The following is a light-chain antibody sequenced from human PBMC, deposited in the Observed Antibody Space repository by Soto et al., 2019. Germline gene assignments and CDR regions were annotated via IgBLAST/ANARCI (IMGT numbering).Light chain of an antibody. CDR1: SSDVGGYNY. J-gene: IGLJ1*01. Sequence: QSVLTQPRSVSGSPGQSVTISCTGTSSDVGGYNYVSWYQQHPGKAPKLMISDVSKRPSGVPDRFSGSKSGSTASLTISGLQAEDEADYYCSSYAGSPTYVFGTGTKVTVL. CDR3: SSYAGSPTYV. CDR2: DVS. V-gene: IGLV2-11*01.